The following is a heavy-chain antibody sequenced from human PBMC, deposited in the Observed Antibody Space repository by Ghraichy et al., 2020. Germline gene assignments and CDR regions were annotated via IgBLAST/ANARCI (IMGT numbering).Heavy chain of an antibody. V-gene: IGHV4-38-2*02. CDR1: HYSISSGYY. J-gene: IGHJ4*02. CDR2: IKYSGST. CDR3: ARDRDYDSHGYASSRAADS. Sequence: SETLSLTCTVSHYSISSGYYWGWIRQPPGKGLEWIGSIKYSGSTNFNPSLKSRVTMSVDTSKNQFSLRLSSVTAADTAVYYCARDRDYDSHGYASSRAADSWGQGTLVTVSS. D-gene: IGHD5-18*01.